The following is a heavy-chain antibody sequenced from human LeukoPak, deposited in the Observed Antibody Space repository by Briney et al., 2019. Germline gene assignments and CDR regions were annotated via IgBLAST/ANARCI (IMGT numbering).Heavy chain of an antibody. J-gene: IGHJ4*02. CDR2: ISSSRSYI. Sequence: GGSLRLSCAASGFTFSSYSMNWVRQAPGKGLEWVSSISSSRSYIYYADSVKGRFTISRDNAKNSLYLQMNSLRAEDTAVYYCARGLAVAGFDGYWGQGTLVTVSS. CDR1: GFTFSSYS. CDR3: ARGLAVAGFDGY. D-gene: IGHD6-19*01. V-gene: IGHV3-21*01.